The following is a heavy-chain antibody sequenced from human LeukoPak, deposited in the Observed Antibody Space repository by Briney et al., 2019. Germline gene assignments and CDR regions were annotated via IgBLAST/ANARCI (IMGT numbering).Heavy chain of an antibody. J-gene: IGHJ3*02. CDR2: IYWDDDK. Sequence: SGPTLVNPAQTLTLTCTFSGFSLSTSGVGVGWIRQPPGKALEWLALIYWDDDKRYSPSLKSRLTITKDTSKNQVVLTMTNVDPVDTATYYCAHRSGQWHSIDAFDIWGQGTMVTVSS. CDR1: GFSLSTSGVG. V-gene: IGHV2-5*02. CDR3: AHRSGQWHSIDAFDI. D-gene: IGHD6-19*01.